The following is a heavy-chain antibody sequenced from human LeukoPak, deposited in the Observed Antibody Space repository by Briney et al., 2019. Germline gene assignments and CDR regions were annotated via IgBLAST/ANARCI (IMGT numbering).Heavy chain of an antibody. J-gene: IGHJ4*02. CDR3: ARVPTTDYFDY. Sequence: PSETLSLTCTVSGGSISSSDYYWSWIRQPPGKGLEWIGYIYYSGSTYYNPSLKSRVTISVDTSKNQFSLKLSSVTAADTAVYYCARVPTTDYFDYWGQGTLVTVSS. D-gene: IGHD4-17*01. V-gene: IGHV4-30-4*01. CDR1: GGSISSSDYY. CDR2: IYYSGST.